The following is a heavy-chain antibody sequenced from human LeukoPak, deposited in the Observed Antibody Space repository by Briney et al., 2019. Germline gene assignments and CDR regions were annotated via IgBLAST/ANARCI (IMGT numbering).Heavy chain of an antibody. CDR3: ARDLGYCSSTSCRRDYYMDV. Sequence: PSETLSLTCTVSGGSISSYYWSWIRQPAGKGLEWIGRIYTSGSTNYNPSLKSRVTMSVDTSKNHFSLKLSSVTAADTAVYYCARDLGYCSSTSCRRDYYMDVWGKGTTVTVSS. CDR2: IYTSGST. D-gene: IGHD2-2*01. J-gene: IGHJ6*03. CDR1: GGSISSYY. V-gene: IGHV4-4*07.